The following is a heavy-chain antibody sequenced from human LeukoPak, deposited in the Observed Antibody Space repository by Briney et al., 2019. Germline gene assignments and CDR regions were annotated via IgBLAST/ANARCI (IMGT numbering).Heavy chain of an antibody. J-gene: IGHJ4*02. V-gene: IGHV4-59*01. Sequence: SETLSLTCTVSGGSISSYYWSWIRQPPGKGLEWIGYIYYSGSTNYNPSLKSRVTISVDTSKNQFSLKLSSVTAADTAVYYCARLKIMYYDILTGYYTPGYFDYWGQGTLVTVSS. CDR2: IYYSGST. CDR3: ARLKIMYYDILTGYYTPGYFDY. CDR1: GGSISSYY. D-gene: IGHD3-9*01.